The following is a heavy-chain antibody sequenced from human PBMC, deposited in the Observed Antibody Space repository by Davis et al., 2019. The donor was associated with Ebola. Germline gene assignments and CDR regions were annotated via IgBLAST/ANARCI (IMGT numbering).Heavy chain of an antibody. J-gene: IGHJ5*02. D-gene: IGHD3-10*01. Sequence: ASVKVSCKASGYTFTSYGISWVRQAPGQGLEWMGWISAYNGNTNYAQKLQGRVTMTTDTSTSTAYMELRSLRPDDTAVYYCARGGLRYYYGSGSYFPLDPWGQGTLVTVSS. CDR2: ISAYNGNT. CDR1: GYTFTSYG. V-gene: IGHV1-18*01. CDR3: ARGGLRYYYGSGSYFPLDP.